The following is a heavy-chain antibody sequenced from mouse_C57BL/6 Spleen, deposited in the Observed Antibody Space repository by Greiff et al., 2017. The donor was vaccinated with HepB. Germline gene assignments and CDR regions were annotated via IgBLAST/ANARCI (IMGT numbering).Heavy chain of an antibody. J-gene: IGHJ3*01. V-gene: IGHV1-4*01. Sequence: QVQLQQSGAELARPGASVKMSCKASGYTFTSYTMHWVKQRPGQGLEWIGYINPSSGYTKYNQKFKDKATLTADKSSSTAYMQLSSLTSEDSAVYYGAREFPVDGYYLPFAYWGQGTLVTVSA. CDR2: INPSSGYT. D-gene: IGHD2-3*01. CDR3: AREFPVDGYYLPFAY. CDR1: GYTFTSYT.